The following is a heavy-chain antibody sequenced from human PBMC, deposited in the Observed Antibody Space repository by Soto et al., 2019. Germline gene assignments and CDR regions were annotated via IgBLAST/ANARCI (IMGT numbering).Heavy chain of an antibody. D-gene: IGHD6-19*01. J-gene: IGHJ3*01. CDR3: ARPLGWRDAYDV. CDR1: GFTFSHYW. Sequence: EVQLVESGGGLVQPGGSLRLSCEASGFTFSHYWMTWVRQAPGKGLEWVAHIKHDGNEEYFLDSVKGRFTISRDNAKNSLYLQMNSLRAEDTAVYFCARPLGWRDAYDVWGPGTRVSVSS. V-gene: IGHV3-7*01. CDR2: IKHDGNEE.